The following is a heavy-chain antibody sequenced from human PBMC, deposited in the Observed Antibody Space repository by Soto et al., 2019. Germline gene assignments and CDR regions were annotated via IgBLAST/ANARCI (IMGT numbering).Heavy chain of an antibody. CDR2: IYYSGST. V-gene: IGHV4-30-4*01. CDR1: GASISSGDYY. Sequence: QVQLQESGPGLVKPSETLSLTCSVSGASISSGDYYWSWIRQAPGKGLEWIGHIYYSGSTHYKASLKSRVTISVDTSKTQFSLNLTSVTAADTALYYCARMGFTYGNASVWGQGTQVTVSS. CDR3: ARMGFTYGNASV. J-gene: IGHJ4*02. D-gene: IGHD1-1*01.